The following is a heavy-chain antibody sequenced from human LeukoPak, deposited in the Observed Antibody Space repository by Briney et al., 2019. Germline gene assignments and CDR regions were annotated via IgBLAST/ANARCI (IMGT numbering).Heavy chain of an antibody. V-gene: IGHV3-23*01. D-gene: IGHD3-10*01. J-gene: IGHJ4*02. CDR3: AKDPLTYYYGSGSYRGY. Sequence: GGSLRLTCAASEFTFSSYGMSWVRQAPGKGLEWVSAISGSGGSTYYADSVKGRFTISRDNSKNTLYLQMNSLRAEDTAVYYCAKDPLTYYYGSGSYRGYWGQGTLVTVSS. CDR2: ISGSGGST. CDR1: EFTFSSYG.